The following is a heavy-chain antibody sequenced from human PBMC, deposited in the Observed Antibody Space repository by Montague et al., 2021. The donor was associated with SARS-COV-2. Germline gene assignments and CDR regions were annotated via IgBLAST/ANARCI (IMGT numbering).Heavy chain of an antibody. Sequence: SLRLSCAASGFIFSRYDMNWVRQAPGKGLEWISYISSSGGCSTKHYTYSVKGRFTISRDNAKNSLYLQMDSLRVEDTAIYYCARDQDWDDECGMDVWGQGTTVTVSS. J-gene: IGHJ6*02. CDR1: GFIFSRYD. CDR3: ARDQDWDDECGMDV. CDR2: ISSSGGCSTK. D-gene: IGHD3-9*01. V-gene: IGHV3-48*03.